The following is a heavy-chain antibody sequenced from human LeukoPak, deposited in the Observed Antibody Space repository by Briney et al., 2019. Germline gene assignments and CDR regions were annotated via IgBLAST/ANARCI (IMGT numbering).Heavy chain of an antibody. CDR1: GYTFTDYY. V-gene: IGHV1-2*04. D-gene: IGHD3-10*01. Sequence: GASVEVSCKASGYTFTDYYIHWVRQAPGQGLEFVGWINPNSGGTDYAQKFQPWVTMTSDTSTSTAYLGLTRLTSDHTAVYYCARGFGSGSYYNFFVGDVWGQGTMVTVSS. CDR3: ARGFGSGSYYNFFVGDV. J-gene: IGHJ3*01. CDR2: INPNSGGT.